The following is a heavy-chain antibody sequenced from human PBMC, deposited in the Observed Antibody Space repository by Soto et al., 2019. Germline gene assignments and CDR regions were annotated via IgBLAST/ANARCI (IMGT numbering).Heavy chain of an antibody. CDR2: ISWNSGSI. V-gene: IGHV3-9*01. CDR1: GFTFDDYA. Sequence: EVQLVESRGGLVQPGRSLRLSCAASGFTFDDYAMHWVRQAPGKGLEWVSGISWNSGSIGYADSVKGRFTISRDNAKNSLYLQMNSLRAEDTALYYCAKDLGYGSVAATAGLVDYWGQGTLVTVSS. J-gene: IGHJ4*02. D-gene: IGHD2-15*01. CDR3: AKDLGYGSVAATAGLVDY.